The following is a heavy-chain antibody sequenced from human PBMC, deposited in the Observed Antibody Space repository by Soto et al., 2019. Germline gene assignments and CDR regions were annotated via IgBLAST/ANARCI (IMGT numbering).Heavy chain of an antibody. J-gene: IGHJ4*02. CDR3: ARGYYYGSGSYYPPVY. V-gene: IGHV3-33*01. D-gene: IGHD3-10*01. Sequence: GGSLRLSCAASGFTFSSYGMHWVRQAPGKGLEWVAVIWYDGSNKYYADSVKGRFTISRDNSKNTLYLQMNSLRAEDTAVYYCARGYYYGSGSYYPPVYWGQGTLVTVSS. CDR1: GFTFSSYG. CDR2: IWYDGSNK.